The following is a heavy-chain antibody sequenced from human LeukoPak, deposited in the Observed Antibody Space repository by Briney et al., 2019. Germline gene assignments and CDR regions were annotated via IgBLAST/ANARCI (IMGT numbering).Heavy chain of an antibody. D-gene: IGHD2-15*01. CDR3: AKPEPNCSGGSCYQAPFDY. V-gene: IGHV3-23*01. CDR1: GFTFSSYA. Sequence: GGSLRLSCAASGFTFSSYAMSWVRQAPGKGLEWVSAISGSGGSTYYADSVKGRFTVSRGNSKNTLYLQMNSLRAEDTAVYYCAKPEPNCSGGSCYQAPFDYWGQGTLVTVSS. CDR2: ISGSGGST. J-gene: IGHJ4*02.